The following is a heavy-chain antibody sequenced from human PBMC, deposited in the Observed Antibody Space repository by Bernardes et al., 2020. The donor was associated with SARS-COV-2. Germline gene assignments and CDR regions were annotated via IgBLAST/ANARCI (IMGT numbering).Heavy chain of an antibody. CDR1: GYTYTNYG. V-gene: IGHV1-18*04. CDR2: IRGYNGNT. Sequence: ASVKVSCKASGYTYTNYGIGWVRQAPGHGLEWLGWIRGYNGNTNYSRHLQDRISMTTDLSTNTAFMELRRLRSDDTAVYYCARVEGFCSGGTCFSLFYFDHWGQGTLVSVSS. D-gene: IGHD2-15*01. J-gene: IGHJ4*02. CDR3: ARVEGFCSGGTCFSLFYFDH.